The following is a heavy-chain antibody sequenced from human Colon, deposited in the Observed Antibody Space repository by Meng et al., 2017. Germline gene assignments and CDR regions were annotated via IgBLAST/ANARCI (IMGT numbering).Heavy chain of an antibody. V-gene: IGHV3-7*01. Sequence: GESLKISCAASGFTFSSYWMSWVRQAPGKGLEWVANINLDGSEKYYVDSVKGRFTISRDNAKNSLSLQMNSLRAEDTAVYYCARRRGSGSFAYWGQGNRV. CDR1: GFTFSSYW. CDR3: ARRRGSGSFAY. J-gene: IGHJ4*02. CDR2: INLDGSEK. D-gene: IGHD3-10*01.